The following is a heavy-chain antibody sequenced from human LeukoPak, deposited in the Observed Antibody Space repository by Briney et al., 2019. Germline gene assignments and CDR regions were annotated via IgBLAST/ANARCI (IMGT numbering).Heavy chain of an antibody. J-gene: IGHJ4*02. D-gene: IGHD3-22*01. CDR3: ASIGSSAYIPFDY. CDR2: IIPIFGTA. Sequence: ASVKVSCKASGGTFSSYAISWVRQAPGQGLEWMGGIIPIFGTANYAQKFQGRVTITADESTSTAYMELSSLRSEDTAVYYCASIGSSAYIPFDYWGQGTLVTVSS. V-gene: IGHV1-69*13. CDR1: GGTFSSYA.